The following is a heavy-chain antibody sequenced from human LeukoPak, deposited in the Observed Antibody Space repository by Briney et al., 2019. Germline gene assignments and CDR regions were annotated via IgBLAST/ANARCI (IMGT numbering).Heavy chain of an antibody. CDR3: AELGITMIGGV. V-gene: IGHV3-48*03. D-gene: IGHD3-10*02. CDR1: GFTFSSYE. CDR2: VSSSGSTI. J-gene: IGHJ6*04. Sequence: GGSLRLSCAASGFTFSSYEMNWVRQAPGKGLEWVSYVSSSGSTIYYADSVKGRLTISRDNAKNSLYLQMNSLRAEDTAVYYCAELGITMIGGVWGKGTTVTISS.